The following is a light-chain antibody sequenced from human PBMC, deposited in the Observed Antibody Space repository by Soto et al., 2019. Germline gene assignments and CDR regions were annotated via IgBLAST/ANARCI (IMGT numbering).Light chain of an antibody. CDR2: KAS. V-gene: IGKV1-5*03. CDR1: QSISSW. CDR3: QQYHSYPYT. Sequence: DIQMTQSPSTLSASVGDRVTITCRASQSISSWLAWYQQKPGKAPKVLISKASTLQSGGPSRFSGSRSATEFTLTVSSLQPDDFATYYCQQYHSYPYTFGQGTKLEIE. J-gene: IGKJ2*01.